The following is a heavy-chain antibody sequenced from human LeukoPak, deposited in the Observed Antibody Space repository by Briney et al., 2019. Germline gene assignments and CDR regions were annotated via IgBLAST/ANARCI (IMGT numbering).Heavy chain of an antibody. CDR1: GGSMGNFY. CDR2: IFTAGST. Sequence: SETLSLTCTVSGGSMGNFYWSWIRQPAGKGLEWIGRIFTAGSTNYNPSLKSRVTISVDTSKNQFSLKLSSVTAEDTAVYYCARDMRVRKDLDSSIWNRPLYYFDHWGQGTLVTVSS. J-gene: IGHJ4*02. V-gene: IGHV4-4*07. D-gene: IGHD6-13*01. CDR3: ARDMRVRKDLDSSIWNRPLYYFDH.